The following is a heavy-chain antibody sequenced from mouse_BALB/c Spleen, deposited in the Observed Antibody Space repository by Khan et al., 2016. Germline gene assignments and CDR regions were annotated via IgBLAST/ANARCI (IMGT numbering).Heavy chain of an antibody. V-gene: IGHV14-1*02. J-gene: IGHJ3*01. CDR3: ARSYYGNYAWFAY. Sequence: VQLQQSGAELVRPGALVKLSCKASGFNIIHYYMHWVKQRPEQGLEWIGWIDPENVNTINDPKFQGKAIITADTSSHTVYLQLTSLTSEDTAVYYCARSYYGNYAWFAYWGQGTLVTVSA. CDR1: GFNIIHYY. CDR2: IDPENVNT. D-gene: IGHD2-10*01.